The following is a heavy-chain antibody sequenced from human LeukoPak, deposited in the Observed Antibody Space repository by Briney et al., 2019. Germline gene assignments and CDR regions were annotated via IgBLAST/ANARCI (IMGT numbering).Heavy chain of an antibody. D-gene: IGHD7-27*01. Sequence: SETLSLTCAVYGESFSPYYWSWVRQPPGKGLEWIGEINHSGDTNYNPSLESRVAISIDKSNNQFSLNLSSVTAADTAVYYCARFSPRAMGNYLDFWGQGTLVTVSS. CDR2: INHSGDT. CDR3: ARFSPRAMGNYLDF. J-gene: IGHJ4*02. CDR1: GESFSPYY. V-gene: IGHV4-34*01.